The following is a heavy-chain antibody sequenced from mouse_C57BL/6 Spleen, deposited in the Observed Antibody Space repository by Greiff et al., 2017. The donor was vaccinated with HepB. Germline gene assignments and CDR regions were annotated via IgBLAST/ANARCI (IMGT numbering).Heavy chain of an antibody. D-gene: IGHD2-12*01. Sequence: EVHLVESGGGLVQPGGSLKLSCAASGFTFSDYGMAWVRQAPRKGPEWVAFISNLAYSIYYADTVTGRFTISRENAKNTLYLEMSSLRSEDTAMYYCARHAVYDGYAMDYWGQGTSVTVSS. CDR2: ISNLAYSI. CDR3: ARHAVYDGYAMDY. J-gene: IGHJ4*01. V-gene: IGHV5-15*01. CDR1: GFTFSDYG.